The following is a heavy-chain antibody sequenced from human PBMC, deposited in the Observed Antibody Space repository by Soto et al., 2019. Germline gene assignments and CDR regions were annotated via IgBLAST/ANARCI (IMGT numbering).Heavy chain of an antibody. Sequence: GGSLRLSCAASGFTFTRYSMNWVRQAPGKGLEWVSSISSTTYYIYYGDSMKGRFTISRDNAKNSLYLEMNSLRAEDTAVYYCARESEDLTSNFDYWGQGTLVTVSS. CDR3: ARESEDLTSNFDY. J-gene: IGHJ4*02. CDR1: GFTFTRYS. CDR2: ISSTTYYI. V-gene: IGHV3-21*06.